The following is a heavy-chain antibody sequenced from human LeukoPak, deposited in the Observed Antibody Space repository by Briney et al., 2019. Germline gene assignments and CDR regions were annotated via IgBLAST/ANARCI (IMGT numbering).Heavy chain of an antibody. Sequence: GGSLRLSCAASGFTFSNYAMSWVRQAPGRGLEWVTYIWYDGSDADYADPVKGRFTISRDNSKNTLYLQMNSLRAEDTAVYYCARYTTGHGFDVWGQGTLVTVSS. D-gene: IGHD2/OR15-2a*01. CDR2: IWYDGSDA. J-gene: IGHJ4*02. V-gene: IGHV3-33*08. CDR3: ARYTTGHGFDV. CDR1: GFTFSNYA.